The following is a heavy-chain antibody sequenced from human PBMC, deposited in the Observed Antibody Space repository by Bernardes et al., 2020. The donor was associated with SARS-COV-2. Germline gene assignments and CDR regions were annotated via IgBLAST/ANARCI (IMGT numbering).Heavy chain of an antibody. V-gene: IGHV1-18*01. CDR2: ISPFNNHYT. J-gene: IGHJ6*02. Sequence: ASVKVSCKTSGYTFTESAVNWVRQAPGQGLEWMGWISPFNNHYTIYAQKFQCRLTMSTDSSTTTAYMDLRNLTSDDTAIYYCARGYLSDISLYYSGSDVWGQGTPVSVSS. CDR1: GYTFTESA. D-gene: IGHD2-21*01. CDR3: ARGYLSDISLYYSGSDV.